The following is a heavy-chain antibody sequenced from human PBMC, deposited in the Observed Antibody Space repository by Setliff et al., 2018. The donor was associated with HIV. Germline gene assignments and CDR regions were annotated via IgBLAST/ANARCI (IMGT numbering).Heavy chain of an antibody. CDR3: ARAPCAGGTCYARFDP. D-gene: IGHD2-2*01. CDR2: VYSTGSG. J-gene: IGHJ5*02. CDR1: GVSIKGYY. V-gene: IGHV4-4*07. Sequence: SETLSLTCTVSGVSIKGYYWTWIRQPAGKGLECIGRVYSTGSGNYNPSLKSRVTMSVDMSTNRFSLRLCSVTAADPAVYYCARAPCAGGTCYARFDPWGQGTLVTVSS.